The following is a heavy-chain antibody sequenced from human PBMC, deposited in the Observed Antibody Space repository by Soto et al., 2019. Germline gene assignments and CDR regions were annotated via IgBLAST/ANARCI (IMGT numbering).Heavy chain of an antibody. CDR3: ARYSGSYWHYLDF. V-gene: IGHV5-51*01. J-gene: IGHJ4*02. CDR1: GYSFASHW. Sequence: TGESLKISCKGSGYSFASHWVDWVRQMPEKGLEWIGTIYPGDSDTKYSSAFRGHVTISADTSVSTAYRQWRSLEATDSAIYYCARYSGSYWHYLDFWGQGTLVTVSS. D-gene: IGHD1-26*01. CDR2: IYPGDSDT.